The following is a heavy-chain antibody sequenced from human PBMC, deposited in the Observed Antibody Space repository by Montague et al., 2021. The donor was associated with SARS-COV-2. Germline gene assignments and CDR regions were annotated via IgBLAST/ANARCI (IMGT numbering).Heavy chain of an antibody. Sequence: TLSLTCTVSGGSISIGRYYWNWIRQPAGKGLEWIGRIYTSGSTNYNPSHKSRVTISVDTSKNQFSLKLSSVTAADTAVYYCAMRGGALDAFDIWGQGTMVIVSS. D-gene: IGHD4-17*01. CDR3: AMRGGALDAFDI. V-gene: IGHV4-61*02. CDR1: GGSISIGRYY. J-gene: IGHJ3*02. CDR2: IYTSGST.